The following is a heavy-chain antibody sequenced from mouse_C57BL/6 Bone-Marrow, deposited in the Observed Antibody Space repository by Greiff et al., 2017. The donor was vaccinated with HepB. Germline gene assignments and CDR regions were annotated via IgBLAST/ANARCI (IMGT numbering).Heavy chain of an antibody. CDR2: IDPENGDT. CDR1: GFNIKDDY. J-gene: IGHJ3*01. V-gene: IGHV14-4*01. Sequence: VHVKQSGAELVRPGASVKLSCTASGFNIKDDYMHWVKQRPEQGLEWIGWIDPENGDTEYASKFQGKATITADTSSNTAYLQLSSLTSEDTAVYYCTTVVTPAYWGQGTLVTVSA. CDR3: TTVVTPAY. D-gene: IGHD2-2*01.